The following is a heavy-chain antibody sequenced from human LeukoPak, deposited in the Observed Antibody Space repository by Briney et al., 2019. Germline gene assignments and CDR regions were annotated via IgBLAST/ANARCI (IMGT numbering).Heavy chain of an antibody. CDR1: GFTFSDYY. Sequence: RAGGSLRLSCAASGFTFSDYYMSWIRQPPGKGLEWIGEINHSGSTNYNPSLKSRVTISVDTSKNQFSLKLSSVTAADTAVYYCASLRTRGYSGYDRKYFDYWGQGTLVTVSS. D-gene: IGHD5-12*01. CDR2: INHSGST. CDR3: ASLRTRGYSGYDRKYFDY. J-gene: IGHJ4*02. V-gene: IGHV4-34*01.